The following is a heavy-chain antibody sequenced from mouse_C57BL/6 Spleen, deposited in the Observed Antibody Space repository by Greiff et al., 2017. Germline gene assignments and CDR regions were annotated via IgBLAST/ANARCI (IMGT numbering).Heavy chain of an antibody. V-gene: IGHV5-4*01. Sequence: EVQRVESGGGLVKPGGSLKLSCAASGFTFSSYAMSWVRQTPEKRLEWVATISDGGSYTYYPDHVKGRFTISRDNAKNNLYLQMSHLKSEDTAIYDCARCYGYDDAMDYWGQGTSVTVSS. D-gene: IGHD2-2*01. CDR1: GFTFSSYA. CDR3: ARCYGYDDAMDY. J-gene: IGHJ4*01. CDR2: ISDGGSYT.